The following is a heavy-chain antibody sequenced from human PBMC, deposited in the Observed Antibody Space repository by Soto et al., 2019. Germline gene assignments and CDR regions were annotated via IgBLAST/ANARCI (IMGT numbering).Heavy chain of an antibody. Sequence: PGGSLRLSCSASGFTFSSYSMNWVRQAPGKGLEWVSSISSSSSYIYYADSVKGRFTISGDNAKNSLYLQMNSLRAEDTAVYYCARGCGGDCFPYYYYYGMDVWGQGTTVTVSS. D-gene: IGHD2-21*02. J-gene: IGHJ6*02. CDR1: GFTFSSYS. CDR3: ARGCGGDCFPYYYYYGMDV. V-gene: IGHV3-21*01. CDR2: ISSSSSYI.